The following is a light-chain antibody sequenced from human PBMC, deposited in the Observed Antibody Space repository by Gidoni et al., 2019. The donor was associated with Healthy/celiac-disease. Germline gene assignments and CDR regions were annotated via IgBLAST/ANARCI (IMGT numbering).Light chain of an antibody. J-gene: IGKJ2*01. CDR1: QSISSY. CDR2: AAS. Sequence: DIQMTQSPSSLSASVGDRVTITCRASQSISSYLNWYQQKPGKAPKLLIYAASSLQSGVPSRFSGSGSGTDFTITISSLQPEDFATYYCQQSYSTPYTFGQXTKLEIK. V-gene: IGKV1-39*01. CDR3: QQSYSTPYT.